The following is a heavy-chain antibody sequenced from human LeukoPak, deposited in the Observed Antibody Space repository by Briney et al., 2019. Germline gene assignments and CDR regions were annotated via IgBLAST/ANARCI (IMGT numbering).Heavy chain of an antibody. J-gene: IGHJ3*02. CDR2: IYTSGST. V-gene: IGHV4-61*02. CDR3: AREEDAFDI. Sequence: SETLSLTCTVSGGSISSGSYYWSWIRQPAGKGLEWIGRIYTSGSTNYNPSLKSRVTISVDTSKNQFSLKLSSVTAADTAVYYCAREEDAFDIWGQGTMVTVSS. CDR1: GGSISSGSYY.